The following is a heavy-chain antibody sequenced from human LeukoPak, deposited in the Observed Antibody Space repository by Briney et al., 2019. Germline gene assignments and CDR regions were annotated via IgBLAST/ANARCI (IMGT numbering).Heavy chain of an antibody. J-gene: IGHJ4*02. CDR1: GFTFSSYS. CDR2: ISSSSSYI. D-gene: IGHD3-10*01. CDR3: ARGGENAYYFDY. Sequence: GGSLRLSCAASGFTFSSYSMNWVRQAPGKGLEWVSSISSSSSYIYYADTVKGRFTISRDNAKNSLYLQMNSLRAEDTAVYYCARGGENAYYFDYWGQGTLVTVSS. V-gene: IGHV3-21*01.